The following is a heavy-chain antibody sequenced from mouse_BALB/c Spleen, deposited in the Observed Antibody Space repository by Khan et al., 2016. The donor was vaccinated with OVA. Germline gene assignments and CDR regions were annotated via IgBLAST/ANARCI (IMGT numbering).Heavy chain of an antibody. CDR3: AREAYRYDEYYFDY. J-gene: IGHJ2*01. D-gene: IGHD2-14*01. Sequence: EVQLQESGGSLVKPGGSLKLSCAVSGFTFSSYVMSWVRQTPEKRLEWVASISSGGSTYYPDSVKGRVTISRDNARNIVNLQMSSLRSEDMAIYYCAREAYRYDEYYFDYWGQGTTLTVSS. CDR2: ISSGGST. CDR1: GFTFSSYV. V-gene: IGHV5-6-5*01.